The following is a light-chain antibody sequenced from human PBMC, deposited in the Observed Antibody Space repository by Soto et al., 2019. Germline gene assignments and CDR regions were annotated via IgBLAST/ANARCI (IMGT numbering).Light chain of an antibody. V-gene: IGKV3-20*01. J-gene: IGKJ5*01. CDR2: GAS. Sequence: EIVLTQSPGTLSLSXGXXXXXXXXXSQSVSSTYLAWYQQQPGQAPRLLIYGASNRATGIPDRFSGSGSGTDFTLTISRLEPEDFAVYYCQQYGSSSWTFGQGTRLEIK. CDR1: QSVSSTY. CDR3: QQYGSSSWT.